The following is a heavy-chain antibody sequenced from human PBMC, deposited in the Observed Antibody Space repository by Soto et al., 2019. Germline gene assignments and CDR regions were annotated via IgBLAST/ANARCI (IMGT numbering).Heavy chain of an antibody. CDR2: IYYIGST. CDR3: ARVNRGGYDNNWSDP. J-gene: IGHJ5*02. V-gene: IGHV4-31*03. CDR1: GGSISSGGYY. D-gene: IGHD5-12*01. Sequence: QVQLQESGPGLVKPSQTLSLTCTVSGGSISSGGYYWSWIRQHPGKGLEWIGYIYYIGSTYYNPSLKSRIPVSVDTSKNQFSRKGSSVTAADTAVYYCARVNRGGYDNNWSDPWGQGTLVTSPQ.